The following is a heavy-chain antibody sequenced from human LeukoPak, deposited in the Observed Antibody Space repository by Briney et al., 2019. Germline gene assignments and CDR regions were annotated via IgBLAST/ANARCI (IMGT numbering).Heavy chain of an antibody. Sequence: PSHTLSPTCAVDGGSFSGYYWSWIRQPPGRWLEWIGEINHSGSTNYNPSLKSRVTISVDTSKNQFSLKLSSVTAADSAVYYCARGRGYSSGYYGYWGQGGLVTVSS. CDR3: ARGRGYSSGYYGY. J-gene: IGHJ4*02. CDR1: GGSFSGYY. D-gene: IGHD3-22*01. CDR2: INHSGST. V-gene: IGHV4-34*01.